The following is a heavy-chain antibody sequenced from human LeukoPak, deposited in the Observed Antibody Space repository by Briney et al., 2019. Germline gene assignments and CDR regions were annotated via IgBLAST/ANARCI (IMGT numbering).Heavy chain of an antibody. V-gene: IGHV4-39*07. CDR2: IYYSGST. CDR1: GGSISSSSYY. CDR3: AREDTPMITPFDY. Sequence: SETLSLTCTVSGGSISSSSYYWGWIRQPPGKGLEWIGSIYYSGSTYYNPSLKSRVTISVDTSKNQFSLKLSSVTAADTAVYYCAREDTPMITPFDYWGQGTLVTVSS. J-gene: IGHJ4*02. D-gene: IGHD5-18*01.